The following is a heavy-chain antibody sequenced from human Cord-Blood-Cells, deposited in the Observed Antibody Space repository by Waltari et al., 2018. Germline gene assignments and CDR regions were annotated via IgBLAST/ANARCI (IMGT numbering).Heavy chain of an antibody. CDR1: GFTFSSFA. J-gene: IGHJ4*02. D-gene: IGHD5-12*01. Sequence: QVQLVESGGGVVQPGRSLRLSCAASGFTFSSFAMPWVRQAPGKGLEWVAVISYDGSNKYYADSVKGRFTISRDNSKNTLYLQMNSLRAEDMAVYYCARGEGEYSGYDYFDYWGQGTLVTVSS. V-gene: IGHV3-30-3*01. CDR3: ARGEGEYSGYDYFDY. CDR2: ISYDGSNK.